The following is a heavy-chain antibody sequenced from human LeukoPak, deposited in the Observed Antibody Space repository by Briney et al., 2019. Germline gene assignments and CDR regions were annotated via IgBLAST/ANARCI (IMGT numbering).Heavy chain of an antibody. CDR3: ATLVDTSMVSFFDY. D-gene: IGHD5-18*01. Sequence: EASVKVSCKASGYTFTGYHMHWVRQAPGQGLEWVGRINPNSGGTIYAQKFQGRVSMTRDTSISTAYMELSSLRSDDTAVYYCATLVDTSMVSFFDYWGQGTLVTVSS. CDR1: GYTFTGYH. V-gene: IGHV1-2*06. J-gene: IGHJ4*02. CDR2: INPNSGGT.